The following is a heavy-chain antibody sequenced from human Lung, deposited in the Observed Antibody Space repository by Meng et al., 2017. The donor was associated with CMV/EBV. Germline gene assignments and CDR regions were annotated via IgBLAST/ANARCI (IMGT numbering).Heavy chain of an antibody. D-gene: IGHD2-2*01. CDR1: GYTFTDYG. CDR2: ISAYNGDT. Sequence: ASXXVSXKASGYTFTDYGISWVRQAPGQGLEWMGWISAYNGDTNYARNLRGRVTMTTDTSTTTAYMELRSLRSDDTAVYYCARDLQYCGSTSCYDDCFDPXGQGXLVTVSS. V-gene: IGHV1-18*01. CDR3: ARDLQYCGSTSCYDDCFDP. J-gene: IGHJ5*02.